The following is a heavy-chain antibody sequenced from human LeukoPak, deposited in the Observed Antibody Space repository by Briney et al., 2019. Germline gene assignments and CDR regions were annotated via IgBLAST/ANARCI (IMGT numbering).Heavy chain of an antibody. D-gene: IGHD1-26*01. CDR1: GFTVSSNY. J-gene: IGHJ4*02. Sequence: GGSLRLSCAASGFTVSSNYMSWVRQAPGKGLEWVSVIYSGGSTYYADSVKGRFTISRDNSKNTLYLQMNSLRAEDTAVYSCAKGQKWELPLDYWGQGTLVTVSS. CDR3: AKGQKWELPLDY. CDR2: IYSGGST. V-gene: IGHV3-53*01.